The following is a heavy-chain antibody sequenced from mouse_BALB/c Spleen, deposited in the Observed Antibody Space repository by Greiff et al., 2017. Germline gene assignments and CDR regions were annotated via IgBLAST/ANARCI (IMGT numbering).Heavy chain of an antibody. V-gene: IGHV5-17*02. Sequence: EVKLQESGGGLVQPGGSRKLSCAASGFTFSSFGMHWVRQAPEKGLEWVAYISSGSSTIYYADTVKGRFTISRDNPKNTLFLQMTSLRSEDTAMYYCARSHYYGSSSFAYWGQGTLVTVSA. CDR1: GFTFSSFG. J-gene: IGHJ3*01. D-gene: IGHD1-1*01. CDR3: ARSHYYGSSSFAY. CDR2: ISSGSSTI.